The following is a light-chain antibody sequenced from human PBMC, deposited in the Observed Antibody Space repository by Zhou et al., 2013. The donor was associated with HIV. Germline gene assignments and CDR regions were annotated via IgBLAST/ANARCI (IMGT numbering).Light chain of an antibody. Sequence: DIQMTQSPSSLSASVGDRVTITCQASQDISNYLNWYQHKPGKAPKLLIYGASSLQSGVPSRFSGSGSGTDFTLTISSLQPEDFGSYYCQQSYSTPLTFGGGTKVEIK. J-gene: IGKJ4*01. V-gene: IGKV1-39*01. CDR2: GAS. CDR1: QDISNY. CDR3: QQSYSTPLT.